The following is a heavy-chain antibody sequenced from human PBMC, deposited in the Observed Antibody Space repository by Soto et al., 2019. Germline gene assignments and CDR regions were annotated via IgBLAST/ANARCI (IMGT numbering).Heavy chain of an antibody. CDR1: DYSISSGYY. CDR2: VYHSGNT. D-gene: IGHD2-21*01. V-gene: IGHV4-38-2*01. CDR3: ARGRGEFDA. J-gene: IGHJ5*02. Sequence: SETLSLTCAVSDYSISSGYYWGWIRQPPGKGLEWIGSVYHSGNTFYNPSLKSRVTISIDTSRNQVSLKLSSVTAADTAIYYCARGRGEFDAWGQGTPVTVSS.